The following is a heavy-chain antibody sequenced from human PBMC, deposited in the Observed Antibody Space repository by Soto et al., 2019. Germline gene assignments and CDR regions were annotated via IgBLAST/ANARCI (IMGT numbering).Heavy chain of an antibody. D-gene: IGHD3-10*01. CDR2: IYYSGST. Sequence: SETLSLTCTVSGGSISSGGYYWSWIRQHPGKGLEWIGYIYYSGSTYYNPSLKSRVTISVDTSKNQFSLKLSSVTAADTAVYYCARDQAEWFGELQKTNWFDPWGQGTLVTVYS. J-gene: IGHJ5*02. CDR3: ARDQAEWFGELQKTNWFDP. V-gene: IGHV4-31*03. CDR1: GGSISSGGYY.